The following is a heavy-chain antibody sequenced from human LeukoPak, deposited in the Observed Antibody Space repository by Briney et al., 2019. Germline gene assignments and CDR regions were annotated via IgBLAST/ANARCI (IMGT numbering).Heavy chain of an antibody. J-gene: IGHJ1*01. Sequence: ASVKVSCKASGYTFTTSGITWVRQAPGQGLEWMGWISGYNGNTKYGQDFQGRVTMTTDTSTTTAYMELRSLRSADTAVYYCARDYSSHLGYFQHWGQGTLVTVSS. V-gene: IGHV1-18*01. D-gene: IGHD6-13*01. CDR2: ISGYNGNT. CDR3: ARDYSSHLGYFQH. CDR1: GYTFTTSG.